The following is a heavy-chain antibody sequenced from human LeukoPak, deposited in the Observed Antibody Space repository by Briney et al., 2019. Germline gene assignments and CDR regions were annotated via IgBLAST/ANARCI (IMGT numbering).Heavy chain of an antibody. Sequence: GGSLRLSCAVSGFTSSEAWMHWVRQAPGKGLEWVATTTPDGGEKYYVGSVKGRFTISRDNAKNSLYLQMNSLRAEDTAVHYCTRGENDPWGQGTLVTVSS. CDR1: GFTSSEAW. J-gene: IGHJ5*01. CDR3: TRGENDP. V-gene: IGHV3-7*01. CDR2: TTPDGGEK.